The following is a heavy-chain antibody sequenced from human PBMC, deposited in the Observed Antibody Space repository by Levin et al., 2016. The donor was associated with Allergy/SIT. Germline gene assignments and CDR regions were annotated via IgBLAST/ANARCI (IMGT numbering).Heavy chain of an antibody. D-gene: IGHD6-13*01. CDR3: ARQAGSYSSWTSRGGYDAFDI. Sequence: SETLSLTCAVYGGSFSGYYWSWIRQPPGKGLEWIGEINHSGSTNYNPSLKSRVTISVDTSKNQFSLKLSSVTAADTAVYYCARQAGSYSSWTSRGGYDAFDIWGQGTMVTVSS. CDR2: INHSGST. CDR1: GGSFSGYY. V-gene: IGHV4-34*01. J-gene: IGHJ3*02.